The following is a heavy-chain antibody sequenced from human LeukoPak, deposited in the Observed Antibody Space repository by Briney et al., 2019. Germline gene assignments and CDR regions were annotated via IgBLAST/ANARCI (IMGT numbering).Heavy chain of an antibody. D-gene: IGHD6-13*01. Sequence: GGSLRLSCAASGFTFSSYEMNWVRQAPGKGLEWVSYISSSGSTIYYADSVKGRFTISRDNAKNSLYLQMNSLRAEDTAVYYCAKVRYSSSLIDIWGQGTMVTVSS. CDR2: ISSSGSTI. CDR3: AKVRYSSSLIDI. CDR1: GFTFSSYE. V-gene: IGHV3-48*03. J-gene: IGHJ3*02.